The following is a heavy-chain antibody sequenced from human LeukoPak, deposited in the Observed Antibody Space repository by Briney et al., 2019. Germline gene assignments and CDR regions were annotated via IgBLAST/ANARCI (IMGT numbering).Heavy chain of an antibody. CDR2: ISPGGNT. D-gene: IGHD4/OR15-4a*01. V-gene: IGHV4-4*07. Sequence: KPSETLSLTCTVSGDSISSSYSSWIRQPAGKGLEWIGRISPGGNTNYNPSLESRVTMSVDTSKNQFSLKLSSVTAADTAVYYCARGGIYGGFIDYWGQGTLVTVSS. CDR3: ARGGIYGGFIDY. CDR1: GDSISSSY. J-gene: IGHJ4*02.